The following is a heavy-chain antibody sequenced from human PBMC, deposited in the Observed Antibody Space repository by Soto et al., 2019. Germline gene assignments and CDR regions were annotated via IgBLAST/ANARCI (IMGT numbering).Heavy chain of an antibody. D-gene: IGHD3-16*01. CDR3: ATPPPGGPAHPWFFGF. CDR2: IRTDATT. J-gene: IGHJ2*01. Sequence: EVQLLESGGDLAQPGGSLRLSCAASGVTFSSCAMTWVRQAPGKGLEWVSSIRTDATTVYADSVRGRFTISRDNSKNTVFLQMNSLTGEDTAVCYCATPPPGGPAHPWFFGFWGRGTLVTVSS. V-gene: IGHV3-23*01. CDR1: GVTFSSCA.